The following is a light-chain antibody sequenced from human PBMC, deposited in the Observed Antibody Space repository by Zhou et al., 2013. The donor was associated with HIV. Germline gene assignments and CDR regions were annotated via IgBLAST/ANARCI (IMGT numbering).Light chain of an antibody. J-gene: IGKJ5*01. CDR3: QQYVTAPIT. Sequence: EIVLTQSPGTLSLSPGERATLSCRASQFVSSRYLAWYQQKPGQAPRLLIYGASSRAPGIPDRFSGSGSGTDFTLTISRLEPEDFAVYCCQQYVTAPITFGQGTRLEIK. V-gene: IGKV3-20*01. CDR1: QFVSSRY. CDR2: GAS.